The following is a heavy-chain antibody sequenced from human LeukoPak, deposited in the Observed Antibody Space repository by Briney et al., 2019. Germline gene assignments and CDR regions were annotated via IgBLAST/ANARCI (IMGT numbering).Heavy chain of an antibody. CDR2: INPNSGGT. D-gene: IGHD3-16*02. Sequence: GASGKVSCKASGYTFTGYYMHWVRQAPGQGLEWMGWINPNSGGTNYAQKFQGRVTMTRDTSISTAYMELSRLRSDDTAVYYCARDHPMITFGGVIPDYWGQGTLVTVSS. J-gene: IGHJ4*02. CDR3: ARDHPMITFGGVIPDY. V-gene: IGHV1-2*02. CDR1: GYTFTGYY.